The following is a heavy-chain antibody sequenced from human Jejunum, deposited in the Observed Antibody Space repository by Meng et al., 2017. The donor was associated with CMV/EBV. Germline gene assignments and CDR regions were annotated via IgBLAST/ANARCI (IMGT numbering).Heavy chain of an antibody. Sequence: FSASGFTFGTRSMGWVRRAPGKGLKWVASLTSSGDNTYYADSVKGRFTISRDNSKNTLYLQMNSLRADDTAVYYCARLSDSWGQGTLVTVSS. J-gene: IGHJ4*02. CDR1: GFTFGTRS. CDR3: ARLSDS. V-gene: IGHV3-23*01. CDR2: LTSSGDNT. D-gene: IGHD2-15*01.